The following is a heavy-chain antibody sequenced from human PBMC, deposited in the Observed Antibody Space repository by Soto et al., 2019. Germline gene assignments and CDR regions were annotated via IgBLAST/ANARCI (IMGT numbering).Heavy chain of an antibody. CDR3: ARERGYYDGRGGPTSLYFDY. Sequence: SVKVSCKASGGTFSSYAISWVRQAPGQGLEWMGGIIPIFGTANYAQKFQGRVTITADESTSTAYMELSSLRSEDTAVYYCARERGYYDGRGGPTSLYFDYWGQGTLVTVSS. V-gene: IGHV1-69*13. CDR1: GGTFSSYA. CDR2: IIPIFGTA. D-gene: IGHD3-22*01. J-gene: IGHJ4*02.